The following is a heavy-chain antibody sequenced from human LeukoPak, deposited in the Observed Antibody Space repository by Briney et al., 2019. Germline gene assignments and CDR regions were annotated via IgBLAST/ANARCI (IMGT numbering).Heavy chain of an antibody. D-gene: IGHD3-22*01. CDR2: IYYSGST. CDR1: GGSISSYY. CDR3: ARSSESYDSSGYYSYYFDY. V-gene: IGHV4-59*01. Sequence: SETLSLTCTVSGGSISSYYWSWIRQPPGKGLEWLGFIYYSGSTHYKPSLKSRGTISVDTSKNQYSLKLSSVTAADTAVYYCARSSESYDSSGYYSYYFDYWGQGTLVTVSS. J-gene: IGHJ4*02.